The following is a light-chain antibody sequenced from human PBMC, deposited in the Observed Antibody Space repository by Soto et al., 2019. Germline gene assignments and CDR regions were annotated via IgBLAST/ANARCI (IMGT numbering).Light chain of an antibody. CDR2: GAS. CDR3: QQANSFPWT. V-gene: IGKV3-15*01. CDR1: QSVSSK. Sequence: EIVMTQSPATLSVSPGERATLSCRASQSVSSKLAWYQQKPGQAPRLLIYGASTRATGIPARFSGSGSGTEFTLTISSLQSEDFATYYCQQANSFPWTFGQGTKVEIK. J-gene: IGKJ1*01.